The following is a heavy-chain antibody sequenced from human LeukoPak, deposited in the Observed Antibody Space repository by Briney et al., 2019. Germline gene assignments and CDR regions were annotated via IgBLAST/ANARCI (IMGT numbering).Heavy chain of an antibody. Sequence: GSLRLSCAASGFTFSSYYMNWVRQAPGKGLEWVSSISRTTNYTYYTDSVKGRFTISRDNAKNSLYLQMNSLTAEDTAVYYCTRVSYADGGYFDYWGQGTLVTVSS. CDR1: GFTFSSYY. CDR2: ISRTTNYT. D-gene: IGHD3-16*01. V-gene: IGHV3-21*01. CDR3: TRVSYADGGYFDY. J-gene: IGHJ4*02.